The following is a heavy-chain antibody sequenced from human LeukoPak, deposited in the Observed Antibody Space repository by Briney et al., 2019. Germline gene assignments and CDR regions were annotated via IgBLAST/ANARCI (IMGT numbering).Heavy chain of an antibody. CDR3: ARADCSSTSCYVPNGRSDAFDI. CDR2: IYYSGST. J-gene: IGHJ3*02. D-gene: IGHD2-2*01. Sequence: HPSETLSLTCTVSGGSISSGGYYWSWIRQPPGKGLEWIGYIYYSGSTYYNPSLKSRVTISVDTSKNQFSLKLSSVTAADTAVYYCARADCSSTSCYVPNGRSDAFDIWGQGTMVTVSS. CDR1: GGSISSGGYY. V-gene: IGHV4-30-4*01.